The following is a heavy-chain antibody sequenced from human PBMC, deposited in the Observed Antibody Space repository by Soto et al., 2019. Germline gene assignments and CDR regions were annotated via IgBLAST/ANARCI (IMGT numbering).Heavy chain of an antibody. CDR3: ARGAMYGSGSYSVFDY. CDR1: GDSVSSNSAA. D-gene: IGHD3-10*01. Sequence: SQTLSLTCAISGDSVSSNSAAWSWIRQSPSRGLEWLGRTYYKSKRFNDYAIPVKSRMTINPDTSKNQFFLHLNSVTPEDTAVYYCARGAMYGSGSYSVFDYWGQGIPVTVSS. CDR2: TYYKSKRFN. V-gene: IGHV6-1*01. J-gene: IGHJ4*02.